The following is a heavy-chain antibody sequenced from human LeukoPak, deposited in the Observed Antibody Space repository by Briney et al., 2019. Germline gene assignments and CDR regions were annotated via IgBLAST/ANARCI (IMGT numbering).Heavy chain of an antibody. CDR1: GGTFSSYT. D-gene: IGHD3-10*01. V-gene: IGHV1-69*04. Sequence: SVKVSCKASGGTFSSYTISWVRQAPGQGLEWMGRIIPILGIANYARKFQGRVTITADKSTSTAYMELSSLRSEDTAVYYCARDPFYYGSGSPFDYWGQGTLVTVSS. CDR2: IIPILGIA. J-gene: IGHJ4*02. CDR3: ARDPFYYGSGSPFDY.